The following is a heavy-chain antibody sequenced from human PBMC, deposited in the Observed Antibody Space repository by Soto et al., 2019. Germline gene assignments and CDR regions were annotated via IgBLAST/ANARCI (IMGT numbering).Heavy chain of an antibody. J-gene: IGHJ6*02. CDR3: ASSSCAGTIFYYGMDI. Sequence: QVQLVQSGAEVKQSGASVRVSCKASGHSFTSYAMHWVRQAPGQRLEWMGWINGGNGNTRYSQKFQDRVTITRDTSASTVYMEVSSLRSEDTAVYFCASSSCAGTIFYYGMDIWGQGTTVTVS. V-gene: IGHV1-3*01. D-gene: IGHD1-7*01. CDR2: INGGNGNT. CDR1: GHSFTSYA.